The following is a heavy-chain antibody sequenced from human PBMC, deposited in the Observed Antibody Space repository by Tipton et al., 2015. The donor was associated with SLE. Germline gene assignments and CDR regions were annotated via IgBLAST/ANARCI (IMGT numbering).Heavy chain of an antibody. CDR1: GGSISSYY. CDR2: IYYSGST. Sequence: LSCTVSGGSISSYYWSWIRQPPGKGLEWIGYIYYSGSTNYNPSLKSRVTISVDTSKNQSSLKLSSVTAADTAVYYCARHASRRSGSYNEIDYWGQGTLVTVSS. J-gene: IGHJ4*02. V-gene: IGHV4-59*08. D-gene: IGHD3-10*01. CDR3: ARHASRRSGSYNEIDY.